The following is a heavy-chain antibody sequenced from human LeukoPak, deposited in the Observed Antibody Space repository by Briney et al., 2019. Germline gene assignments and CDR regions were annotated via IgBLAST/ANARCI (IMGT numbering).Heavy chain of an antibody. D-gene: IGHD6-19*01. CDR1: GFTFSSYA. CDR2: ISYDGSNK. Sequence: GGSLRLSCAASGFTFSSYAMHWVRQAPGKGLEWVAVISYDGSNKYYADSVKGRFTISRDNSKSTLYLQMNSLRAEDTAVYYCASGSVAGGVTGFDYWGQGTLVTVSS. J-gene: IGHJ4*02. V-gene: IGHV3-30-3*01. CDR3: ASGSVAGGVTGFDY.